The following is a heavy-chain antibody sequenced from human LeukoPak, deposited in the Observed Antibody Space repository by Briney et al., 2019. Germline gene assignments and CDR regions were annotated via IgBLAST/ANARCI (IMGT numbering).Heavy chain of an antibody. Sequence: GASVKVSCKSSGYIFTDYYIHWVRQAPGQGLEWLGWINPNNGGTNSAQKFQGRVTLTRDTSIDTAYMELSRLRSDDTAVYYCARGPIIDIVIVPAADDYYYMDVWGKGTTVTVSS. CDR3: ARGPIIDIVIVPAADDYYYMDV. V-gene: IGHV1-2*02. D-gene: IGHD2-2*01. CDR2: INPNNGGT. J-gene: IGHJ6*03. CDR1: GYIFTDYY.